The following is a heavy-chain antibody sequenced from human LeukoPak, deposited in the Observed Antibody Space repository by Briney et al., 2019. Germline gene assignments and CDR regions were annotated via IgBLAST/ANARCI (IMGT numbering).Heavy chain of an antibody. D-gene: IGHD6-19*01. J-gene: IGHJ3*02. Sequence: SQTLSLTCTVSGGSISSGGYYWSWIRQHPGKGLEWIGYIYYSGSTNYNPSLKSRVTISVDTSKNQFSLKLSSVTAADTAVYYCARAVAGAYDAFDIWGQGTMVTVSS. CDR1: GGSISSGGYY. V-gene: IGHV4-61*08. CDR3: ARAVAGAYDAFDI. CDR2: IYYSGST.